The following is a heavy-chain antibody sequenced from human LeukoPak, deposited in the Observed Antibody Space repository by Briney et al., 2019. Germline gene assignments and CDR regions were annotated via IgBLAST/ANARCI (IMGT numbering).Heavy chain of an antibody. Sequence: PSETLSLTCTVSGVSISSSSYYWGWIRQPPGKGLEWIGSIYYSGSTYYNPSLKSRVTISVDTSKNQFSLKLSSVTAADTAVYYCAAYYYDSSGQGEWGQGTLVTVSS. CDR1: GVSISSSSYY. CDR3: AAYYYDSSGQGE. CDR2: IYYSGST. V-gene: IGHV4-39*01. J-gene: IGHJ4*02. D-gene: IGHD3-22*01.